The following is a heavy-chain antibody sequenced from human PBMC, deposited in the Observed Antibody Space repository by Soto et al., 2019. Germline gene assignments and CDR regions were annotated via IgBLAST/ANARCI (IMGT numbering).Heavy chain of an antibody. Sequence: QVQLVQSGAEVKKPGSSVKVSCKASGDTFSNHTISWVRQAPGQGLEWMGRIIPILGVANYAQKFQGRVTITADKSTSTAYLELSSLRSADTAVYYCARVAAMGTVTKGYYYYMDVWGKVTTVTVSS. D-gene: IGHD4-17*01. CDR2: IIPILGVA. CDR1: GDTFSNHT. V-gene: IGHV1-69*04. CDR3: ARVAAMGTVTKGYYYYMDV. J-gene: IGHJ6*03.